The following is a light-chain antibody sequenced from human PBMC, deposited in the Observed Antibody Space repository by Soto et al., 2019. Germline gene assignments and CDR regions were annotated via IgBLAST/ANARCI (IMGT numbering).Light chain of an antibody. J-gene: IGKJ4*01. Sequence: EIVLTQSPGTLSLSPGERATLSRRASQSVSTTYLGWYQQKPGQAPRLLIYGASSRATGIPDRFSGSGSGTEFALTISRLEPEDFAVYYCHQYGSSPFTFGGGTKVDIK. CDR3: HQYGSSPFT. V-gene: IGKV3-20*01. CDR2: GAS. CDR1: QSVSTTY.